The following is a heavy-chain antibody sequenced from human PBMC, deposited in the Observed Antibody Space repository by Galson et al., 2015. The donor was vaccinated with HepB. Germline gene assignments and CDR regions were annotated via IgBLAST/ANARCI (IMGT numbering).Heavy chain of an antibody. CDR3: ARYPLGGAGTVPRGWFDP. J-gene: IGHJ5*02. Sequence: SVKVSCKASGGIFSNYIFTWVRQAPGQGLQWMGGIVPVVGAPNYAQKFQGRVTITADESTSTVYMELSSLTSEDTALYYCARYPLGGAGTVPRGWFDPWGQGTLVTVSS. CDR1: GGIFSNYI. CDR2: IVPVVGAP. V-gene: IGHV1-69*13. D-gene: IGHD3/OR15-3a*01.